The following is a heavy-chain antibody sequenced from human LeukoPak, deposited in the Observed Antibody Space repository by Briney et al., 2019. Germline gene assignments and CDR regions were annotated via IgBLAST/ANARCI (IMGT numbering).Heavy chain of an antibody. Sequence: ASVKVSSKASRGTFSTYAISWVRPAPGQGLEWMGGIIPILGTAKYPQRFQGRVTITAGEITSTAYMELSSLTSEDTAVYYCASNTKYYEGSGHYVFDFWGQGTLVSVSS. V-gene: IGHV1-69*13. CDR1: RGTFSTYA. CDR3: ASNTKYYEGSGHYVFDF. CDR2: IIPILGTA. J-gene: IGHJ4*02. D-gene: IGHD3-22*01.